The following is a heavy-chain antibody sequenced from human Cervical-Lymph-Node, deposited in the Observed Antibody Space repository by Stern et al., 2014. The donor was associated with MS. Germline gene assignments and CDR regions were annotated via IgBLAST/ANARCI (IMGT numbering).Heavy chain of an antibody. Sequence: EVQLVESGGGLVQPGGSLRLSCAASGFTFSNYAFHWVRQAPGKGLEYVSFINSKGGTIYYANSVEGRFTISRDNSKSTVYLQMGSLRAEDMAVYYCARARRDTAVVPVATYYFDYWDQGTRVTVSS. CDR1: GFTFSNYA. V-gene: IGHV3-64*01. CDR3: ARARRDTAVVPVATYYFDY. J-gene: IGHJ4*02. CDR2: INSKGGTI. D-gene: IGHD2-2*01.